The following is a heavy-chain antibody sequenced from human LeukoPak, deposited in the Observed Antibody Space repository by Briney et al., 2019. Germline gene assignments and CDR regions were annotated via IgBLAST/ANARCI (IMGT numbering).Heavy chain of an antibody. J-gene: IGHJ4*02. CDR1: GFTFSSYG. CDR3: TLRGYCSSTSCYFLDY. Sequence: GGSLRLSCAASGFTFSSYGMSWVRQAPGKGLEWVSAISGSGGSTYYADSVKGRFTISRDNSKNTLYLQMNSLRAEDTAVYYCTLRGYCSSTSCYFLDYWGQGTLVTVSS. V-gene: IGHV3-23*01. CDR2: ISGSGGST. D-gene: IGHD2-2*01.